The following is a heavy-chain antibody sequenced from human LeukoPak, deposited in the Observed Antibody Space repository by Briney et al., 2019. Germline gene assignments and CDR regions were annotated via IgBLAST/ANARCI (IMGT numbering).Heavy chain of an antibody. CDR3: AWPSSSSGYSFEY. J-gene: IGHJ4*02. CDR1: GVSVSDNY. Sequence: SGGSLRLSCAASGVSVSDNYISWVRQAPGKGLEWVSVIYRGDGTHYADSVKGRFTISRDNSKNTMYLQMDNLRAEDTAVYYCAWPSSSSGYSFEYRGQGILVTVSS. V-gene: IGHV3-53*01. CDR2: IYRGDGT. D-gene: IGHD3-22*01.